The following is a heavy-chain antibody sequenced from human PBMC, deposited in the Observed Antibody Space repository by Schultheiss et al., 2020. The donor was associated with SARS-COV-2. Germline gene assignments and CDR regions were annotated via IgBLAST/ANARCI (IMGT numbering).Heavy chain of an antibody. CDR3: AKDGRYYDILTGYSRGSYYYYYYGMDV. V-gene: IGHV3-30*18. CDR1: GFTFSSYG. CDR2: ISYDGSNK. Sequence: GGSLRLSCAASGFTFSSYGMHWVRQAPGKGLEWVAVISYDGSNKYYADSVKGRFTISRDNSKNTLYLQMNSLRAEDTAVYYCAKDGRYYDILTGYSRGSYYYYYYGMDVWGQGTTVTVSS. D-gene: IGHD3-9*01. J-gene: IGHJ6*02.